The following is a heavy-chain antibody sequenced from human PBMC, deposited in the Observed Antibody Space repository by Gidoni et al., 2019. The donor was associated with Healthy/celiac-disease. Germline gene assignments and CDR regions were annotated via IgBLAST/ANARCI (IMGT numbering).Heavy chain of an antibody. V-gene: IGHV1-2*04. J-gene: IGHJ4*02. CDR2: INPNSGGT. CDR1: GDTFTGYY. D-gene: IGHD6-13*01. Sequence: QVQLVQSGAAVQKPGASVKFSCKASGDTFTGYYMHWVRQAPGQVLEWMGWINPNSGGTNYSQKFPGLLTMPRDTSISTSYMELSRLRSDDTAVYYCAIATGYSSFVDYWGQGTLVTVSS. CDR3: AIATGYSSFVDY.